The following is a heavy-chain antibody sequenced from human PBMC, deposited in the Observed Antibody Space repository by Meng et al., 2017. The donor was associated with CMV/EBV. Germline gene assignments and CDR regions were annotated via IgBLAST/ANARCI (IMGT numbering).Heavy chain of an antibody. V-gene: IGHV1-18*01. J-gene: IGHJ6*02. CDR2: ISAYNGNT. D-gene: IGHD2-2*01. Sequence: GESLKISCKASGYTFTSYGISWVRQAPGQGLEWMGWISAYNGNTNYAQKLQGRVTMTTDTSTSTAYMELRSLRSDDTAVYYCARLNSVPAAISPHYYYYGMDVWGQGTTVTVSS. CDR1: GYTFTSYG. CDR3: ARLNSVPAAISPHYYYYGMDV.